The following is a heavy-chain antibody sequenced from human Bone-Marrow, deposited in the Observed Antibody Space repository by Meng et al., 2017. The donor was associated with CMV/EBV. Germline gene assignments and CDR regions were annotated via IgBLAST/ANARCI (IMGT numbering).Heavy chain of an antibody. D-gene: IGHD1-26*01. V-gene: IGHV1-2*02. J-gene: IGHJ4*02. Sequence: ASVKVSCKASGYTFTGHYMHWVRQAPGQGLEWMGWINPNSGGTNYAQKFQGRVTVTRVTSTSTAYMELSRLTSDDTAVYYCARDDLSGSYFLGYWGQGTLVTVS. CDR3: ARDDLSGSYFLGY. CDR2: INPNSGGT. CDR1: GYTFTGHY.